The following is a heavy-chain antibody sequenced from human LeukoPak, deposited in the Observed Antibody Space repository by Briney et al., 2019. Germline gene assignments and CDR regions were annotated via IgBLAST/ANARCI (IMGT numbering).Heavy chain of an antibody. Sequence: SETLSLTCTVSGGSISRGSYYWSWIRQPAGKGLEWIGRIYTSGSTNYNPSLKSRVTISVDTSKNQFSLKLSSVTAADTAVYYCARDLGYCSGGSCYHDYWGQGTLVTVSS. D-gene: IGHD2-15*01. CDR1: GGSISRGSYY. CDR2: IYTSGST. V-gene: IGHV4-61*02. CDR3: ARDLGYCSGGSCYHDY. J-gene: IGHJ4*02.